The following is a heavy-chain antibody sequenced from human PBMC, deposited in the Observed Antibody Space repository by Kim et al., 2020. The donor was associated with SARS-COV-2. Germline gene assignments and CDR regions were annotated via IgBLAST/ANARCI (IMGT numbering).Heavy chain of an antibody. CDR3: AREVSRYFRGEHDAFDI. Sequence: GGSLRLSCAASGFTVSRNYMSWVRQAPGKGLEWLSVIYSGGSTYYADSVKGRFTISRDNSKNTLYLQMNSLRAEDTAVYYCAREVSRYFRGEHDAFDIWGQGTMVTVSS. D-gene: IGHD3-9*01. CDR1: GFTVSRNY. CDR2: IYSGGST. J-gene: IGHJ3*02. V-gene: IGHV3-66*01.